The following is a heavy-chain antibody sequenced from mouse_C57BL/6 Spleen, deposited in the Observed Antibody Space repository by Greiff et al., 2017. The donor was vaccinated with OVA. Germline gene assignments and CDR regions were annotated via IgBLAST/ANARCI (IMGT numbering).Heavy chain of an antibody. V-gene: IGHV1-74*01. CDR1: GYTFTSYW. Sequence: VQLQQPGAELVKPGASVKVSCKASGYTFTSYWMHWVKQRPGQGLEWIGRIHPSDSDTNYNQKFKGKATLTVDKSSSTAYMQLSSLTSEDYSVDCCAIEENKRAWFAYWGQGTLVTVSA. J-gene: IGHJ3*01. CDR2: IHPSDSDT. D-gene: IGHD5-2*01. CDR3: AIEENKRAWFAY.